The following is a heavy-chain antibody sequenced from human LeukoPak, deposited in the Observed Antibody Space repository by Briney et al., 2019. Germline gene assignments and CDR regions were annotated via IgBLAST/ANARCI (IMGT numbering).Heavy chain of an antibody. Sequence: SETLSLTCAVYGGSFSGYYWSWIRQPPGKGLEWIGEINHSGSTNYNPSLKSRVTISVDTSKNQFSLKLSSVTAADTAVYYRGRGSPRVPAASWWFDPWGQGTLVTVSS. J-gene: IGHJ5*02. CDR3: GRGSPRVPAASWWFDP. CDR1: GGSFSGYY. D-gene: IGHD2-2*01. V-gene: IGHV4-34*01. CDR2: INHSGST.